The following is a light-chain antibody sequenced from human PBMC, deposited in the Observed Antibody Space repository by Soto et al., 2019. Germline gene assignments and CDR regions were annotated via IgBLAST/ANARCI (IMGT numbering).Light chain of an antibody. CDR1: SSDVGSYAL. J-gene: IGLJ2*01. Sequence: QSALTQPASVSGSRGQSITISCPGTSSDVGSYALVSWFQQYPGKAPQLLIYEGSKRPPGVSNRFSGSKSGNTASLTISGLQAEDEADYYCCSYAGSPIWLFGGGTQLTVL. V-gene: IGLV2-23*01. CDR2: EGS. CDR3: CSYAGSPIWL.